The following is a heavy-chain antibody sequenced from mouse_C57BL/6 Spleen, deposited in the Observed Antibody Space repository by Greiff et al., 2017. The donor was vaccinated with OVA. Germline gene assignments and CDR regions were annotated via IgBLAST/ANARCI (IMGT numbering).Heavy chain of an antibody. Sequence: QVQLKQSGAELVKPGASVKISCKASGYAFSSYWMNWVKQRPGKGLEWIGQIYPGDGDTNYNGKFKGKATLTADKSSSTAYMQLSSLTSEDSAVYFCARLGYYGSRFAYWGQGTLVTVSA. CDR1: GYAFSSYW. J-gene: IGHJ3*01. D-gene: IGHD1-1*01. CDR2: IYPGDGDT. V-gene: IGHV1-80*01. CDR3: ARLGYYGSRFAY.